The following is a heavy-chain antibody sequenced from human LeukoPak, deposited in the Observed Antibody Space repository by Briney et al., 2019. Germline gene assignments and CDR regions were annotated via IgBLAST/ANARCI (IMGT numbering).Heavy chain of an antibody. CDR3: ARGLDYYDSSGYRLPALGY. D-gene: IGHD3-22*01. CDR2: INHSGST. J-gene: IGHJ4*02. Sequence: SETLSLTCAVYGGSFSGYYWSWIRQPPGKGLEWIGEINHSGSTSYNSSLKSRVTISVDTSKNQFSLKLTSVTATDTAVYYCARGLDYYDSSGYRLPALGYWGQGTLVTASS. CDR1: GGSFSGYY. V-gene: IGHV4-34*01.